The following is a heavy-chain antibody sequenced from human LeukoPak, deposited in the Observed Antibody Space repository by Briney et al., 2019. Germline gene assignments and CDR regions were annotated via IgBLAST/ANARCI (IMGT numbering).Heavy chain of an antibody. Sequence: SETLSLTCTVSGGSIRSYYWSWIRQPAGKGLEWIGRIYTSGSTNYNPSLKSRVTMSVDTSKNQFSLKLSSVTAADTAVYYCARDTAVAALGYYYYGMDVWGQGTTVTVSS. J-gene: IGHJ6*02. D-gene: IGHD6-19*01. CDR3: ARDTAVAALGYYYYGMDV. V-gene: IGHV4-4*07. CDR2: IYTSGST. CDR1: GGSIRSYY.